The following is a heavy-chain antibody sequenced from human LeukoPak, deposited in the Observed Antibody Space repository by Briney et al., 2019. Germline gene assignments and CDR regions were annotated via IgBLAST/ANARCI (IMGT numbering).Heavy chain of an antibody. J-gene: IGHJ4*02. CDR1: GGSISSYY. D-gene: IGHD5-18*01. CDR2: IYYSGST. CDR3: ARLPYSYGFDY. Sequence: SETLSLTCTVSGGSISSYYWSWIRQPPGKGLEWIGYIYYSGSTKYNPSLKSRVTISVDTSKNQFSLKLSSVTAADTAVYYCARLPYSYGFDYWGQGTLVTVSS. V-gene: IGHV4-59*08.